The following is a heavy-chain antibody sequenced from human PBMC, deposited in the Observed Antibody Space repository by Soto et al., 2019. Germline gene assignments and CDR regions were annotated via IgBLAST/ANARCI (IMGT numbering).Heavy chain of an antibody. Sequence: QVQLVESGGGLVKPGGSLRLSCAASGFTFSDYYMSWIRQAPGKGLEWVSYISRSGSTIYYTDLVKGRFTTSRDNAKNSLYLQMNRLRAEDTAVYYCARPRGYGDYAIEYWGQGTLVTVSS. CDR1: GFTFSDYY. CDR3: ARPRGYGDYAIEY. J-gene: IGHJ4*02. D-gene: IGHD4-17*01. CDR2: ISRSGSTI. V-gene: IGHV3-11*01.